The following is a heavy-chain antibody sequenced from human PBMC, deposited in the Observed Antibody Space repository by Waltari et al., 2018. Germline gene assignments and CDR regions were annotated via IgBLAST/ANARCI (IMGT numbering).Heavy chain of an antibody. J-gene: IGHJ4*02. CDR1: GYSISSGYY. Sequence: QVQLQESGPGLVKPSETLSLTCAVSGYSISSGYYWGWIRQPPGKGLEWIGSNYHSGSTYYNPSLKSRVTISVDTAKNQFSLKLSSVTAADTAVYYCARDRSSSPFDYWGQGTLVTVSS. V-gene: IGHV4-38-2*02. CDR2: NYHSGST. CDR3: ARDRSSSPFDY. D-gene: IGHD6-13*01.